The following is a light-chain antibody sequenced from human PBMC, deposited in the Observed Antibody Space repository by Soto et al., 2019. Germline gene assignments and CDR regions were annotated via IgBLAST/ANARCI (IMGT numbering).Light chain of an antibody. J-gene: IGKJ1*01. CDR3: QQYNSYGT. CDR2: KAS. CDR1: PSIRSW. V-gene: IGKV1-5*03. Sequence: DIQMTESQSTLSASVGDSVAITGRASPSIRSWLAWDPQNAGKSNNLLMYKASSLESGVPSRFSGSGSGTESTLTISSLQPDDFATYYCQQYNSYGTFGQGTKV.